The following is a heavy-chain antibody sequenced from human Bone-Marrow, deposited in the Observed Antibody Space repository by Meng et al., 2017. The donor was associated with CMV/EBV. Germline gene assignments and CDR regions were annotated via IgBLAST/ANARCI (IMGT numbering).Heavy chain of an antibody. D-gene: IGHD3-22*01. CDR3: AKGDSSGYLGADP. CDR2: ISWDGGST. V-gene: IGHV3-43*01. J-gene: IGHJ5*02. Sequence: SCASSGFTFDDYTMQWVRQAPGKGLEWVSLISWDGGSTYYADSVKGRFTISRDNSKNSLYLQMNSLRTEDTALYYCAKGDSSGYLGADPWGQGNLVTVSS. CDR1: GFTFDDYT.